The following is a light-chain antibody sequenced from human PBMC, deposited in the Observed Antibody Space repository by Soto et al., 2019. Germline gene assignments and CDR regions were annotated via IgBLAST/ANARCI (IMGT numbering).Light chain of an antibody. V-gene: IGLV1-47*01. CDR2: KNN. J-gene: IGLJ3*02. CDR3: ATWDDSMSGWV. CDR1: STNIGSNY. Sequence: QSVLTQPPSASGTPGQRVTISCSGSSTNIGSNYVYWYQQFPGTAPQLLIYKNNQRPSGVPDQFSGSKFGTSVSLAISGLRPEDEADYHCATWDDSMSGWVFGGGTKLTVL.